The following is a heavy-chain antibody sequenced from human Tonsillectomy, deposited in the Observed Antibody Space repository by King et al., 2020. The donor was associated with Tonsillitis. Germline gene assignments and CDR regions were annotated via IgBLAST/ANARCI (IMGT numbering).Heavy chain of an antibody. J-gene: IGHJ4*02. Sequence: QLQESGPGLVKPSETLSLTCTVSGGSISSSSYYWGWIRQPPGKGLEWIGSIYYTGSTYYNPSLTSQVTISVDTSKNQFSLKLSSVTAADTAVYYCATTDYGEYYFDYWGQGTLFTVSS. CDR3: ATTDYGEYYFDY. D-gene: IGHD4-17*01. CDR1: GGSISSSSYY. CDR2: IYYTGST. V-gene: IGHV4-39*07.